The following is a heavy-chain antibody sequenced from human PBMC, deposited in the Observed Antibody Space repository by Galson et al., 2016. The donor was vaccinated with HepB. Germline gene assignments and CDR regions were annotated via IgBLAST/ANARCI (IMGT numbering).Heavy chain of an antibody. D-gene: IGHD3-22*01. CDR3: ARGGYYDSSGSLRY. CDR1: RHTLTDLS. CDR2: INPTGGST. Sequence: SVKVSCKVSRHTLTDLSIHWVRQAPGQGPEWMGIINPTGGSTKDAPKFQGRVTMTRDTSTSTVYMELSSLRSEDTAVYFCARGGYYDSSGSLRYWGQGTLVTVSS. V-gene: IGHV1-46*01. J-gene: IGHJ4*02.